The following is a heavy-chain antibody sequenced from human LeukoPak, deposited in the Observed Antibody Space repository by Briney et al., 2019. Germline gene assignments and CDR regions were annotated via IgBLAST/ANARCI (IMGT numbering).Heavy chain of an antibody. V-gene: IGHV3-33*03. CDR2: IWEDGSNT. CDR1: GFIFSYFG. CDR3: AKDRGKGRITNYFDY. D-gene: IGHD2-8*01. J-gene: IGHJ4*02. Sequence: GQSLRLSCVASGFIFSYFGMDWVRQTPDKGLEWVALIWEDGSNTDYADSVKGRFTVSRNNSKNTLYLQMNRLRAEDAAMYYCAKDRGKGRITNYFDYWGQGALVTVSS.